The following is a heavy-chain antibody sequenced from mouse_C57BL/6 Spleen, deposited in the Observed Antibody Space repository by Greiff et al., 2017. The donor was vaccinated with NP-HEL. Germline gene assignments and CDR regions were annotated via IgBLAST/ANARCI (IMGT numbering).Heavy chain of an antibody. J-gene: IGHJ2*01. CDR1: GYTFTSYW. CDR2: IYPSDSET. V-gene: IGHV1-61*01. D-gene: IGHD2-5*01. Sequence: QVQLQQPGAELVRPGSSVKLSCKASGYTFTSYWMDWVKQRPGQGLEWIGNIYPSDSETHYNQKFKDKATLTVDKSSSTAYMQLSSLTSEDSAVYYCAREGPYYSNYFDYWGHSTTLTVSS. CDR3: AREGPYYSNYFDY.